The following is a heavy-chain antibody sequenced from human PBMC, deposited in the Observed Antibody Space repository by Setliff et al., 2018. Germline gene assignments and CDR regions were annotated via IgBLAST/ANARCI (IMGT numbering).Heavy chain of an antibody. J-gene: IGHJ3*01. V-gene: IGHV4-30-4*01. Sequence: SETLSLTCSVSGNSISNGDYYWNWIRQSPGKGLEWIGVISDSRNTHYDPSLKSRTTISVDTSKNQFSLRLTSVTAADTAVYFCARALAYLRGSTFGPDAFDFWGQGTMVTVSS. CDR1: GNSISNGDYY. CDR2: ISDSRNT. CDR3: ARALAYLRGSTFGPDAFDF. D-gene: IGHD3-16*01.